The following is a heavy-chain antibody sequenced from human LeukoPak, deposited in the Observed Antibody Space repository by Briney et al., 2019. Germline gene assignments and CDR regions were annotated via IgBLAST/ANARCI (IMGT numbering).Heavy chain of an antibody. CDR2: IYTSGST. Sequence: SETLSLTCTVSGGSISSGSYYWSWIRQPAGKGLEWIGRIYTSGSTNYNPSLKSRVTISVDTSKNQFSLKLSSVTAADTAVYYCARRGRGSGWYDDYWGQGTLVTVSS. CDR1: GGSISSGSYY. CDR3: ARRGRGSGWYDDY. J-gene: IGHJ4*02. D-gene: IGHD6-19*01. V-gene: IGHV4-61*02.